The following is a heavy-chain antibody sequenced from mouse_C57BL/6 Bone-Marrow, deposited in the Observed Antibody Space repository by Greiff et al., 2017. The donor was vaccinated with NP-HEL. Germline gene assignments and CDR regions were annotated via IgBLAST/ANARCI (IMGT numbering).Heavy chain of an antibody. V-gene: IGHV1-53*01. D-gene: IGHD3-1*01. CDR1: GYTFTSYW. J-gene: IGHJ3*01. Sequence: QVQLQQSGTELVKPGASVKLSCKASGYTFTSYWMHWVKQRPGQGLEWIGNINPSNGGTNYNEKFKSKATLTVDKSSSTAYMQLSSLTSEDSAVYYCARSGPRDPWFAYWGQGTLVTVSA. CDR3: ARSGPRDPWFAY. CDR2: INPSNGGT.